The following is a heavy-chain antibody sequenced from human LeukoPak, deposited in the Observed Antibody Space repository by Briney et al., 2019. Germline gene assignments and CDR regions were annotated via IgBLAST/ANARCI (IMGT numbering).Heavy chain of an antibody. CDR1: GFTFSSYE. CDR2: ISSSGSTI. D-gene: IGHD6-13*01. Sequence: PGGSLRLSCAASGFTFSSYEMNWVRQAPGKGLEWVSYISSSGSTIYYADSVKGRFTISRDNAKNSLYLQMNSLRAEDTAVYYCASTIEIAAAGTESFDYWGQGTLVTVPS. J-gene: IGHJ4*02. V-gene: IGHV3-48*03. CDR3: ASTIEIAAAGTESFDY.